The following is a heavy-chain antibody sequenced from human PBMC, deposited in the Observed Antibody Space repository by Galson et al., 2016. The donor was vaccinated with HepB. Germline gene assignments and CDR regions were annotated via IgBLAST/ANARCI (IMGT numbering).Heavy chain of an antibody. CDR2: ISYDGNNK. V-gene: IGHV3-30*18. J-gene: IGHJ3*02. Sequence: SLRLSCADSGFTFRDYGMHWVRQAPGKGLEWVALISYDGNNKYYADSVKGRFTIFRDNSKNTLYLQMNSLRPEDTAVYYCAQDPLTYHYDNSGPGDIWGQGTMVAVSS. D-gene: IGHD3-22*01. CDR3: AQDPLTYHYDNSGPGDI. CDR1: GFTFRDYG.